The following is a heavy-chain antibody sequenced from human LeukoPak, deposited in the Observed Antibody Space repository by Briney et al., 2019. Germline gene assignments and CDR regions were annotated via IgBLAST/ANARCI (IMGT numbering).Heavy chain of an antibody. CDR2: ISWNSGSI. CDR1: GFTFDDYA. D-gene: IGHD6-13*01. CDR3: AKSSGIAGSFDY. Sequence: GGSLRLSCAASGFTFDDYAMHWVRQAPGKGLEWVSGISWNSGSIGYADSVKGRFTISRDNSKNTLYLQMNSLRAEDTAVYYCAKSSGIAGSFDYWGQGTLVTVSS. V-gene: IGHV3-9*01. J-gene: IGHJ4*02.